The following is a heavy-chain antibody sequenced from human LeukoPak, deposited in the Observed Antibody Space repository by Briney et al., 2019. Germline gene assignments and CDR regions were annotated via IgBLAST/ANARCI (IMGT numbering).Heavy chain of an antibody. Sequence: GGSLRLSCTASGLTFSSYEMNWVRQAPGKGLEWVSYISSSGSTIYYADSVKGRFTISRDNAKNSPYLQMNSLRAEDTAVYYCARGWDYSNLDYWGQGTLVTVSS. CDR3: ARGWDYSNLDY. D-gene: IGHD4-11*01. CDR1: GLTFSSYE. V-gene: IGHV3-48*03. J-gene: IGHJ4*02. CDR2: ISSSGSTI.